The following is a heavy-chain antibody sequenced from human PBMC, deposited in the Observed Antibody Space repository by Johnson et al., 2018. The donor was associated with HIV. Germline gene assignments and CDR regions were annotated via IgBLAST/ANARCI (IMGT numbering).Heavy chain of an antibody. D-gene: IGHD3-10*01. CDR1: GFTFSSYG. J-gene: IGHJ3*02. CDR3: ARVMVQGDAFDI. V-gene: IGHV3-30*02. Sequence: QVQLVESGGGVVQPGGSLRLSCAASGFTFSSYGMHWVRQAPGKGLEWVAFIGFDGTKSYCADSLKGRFTISRDNSKNMLDLQMNSLRAGDAAVYYCARVMVQGDAFDIWGQGTMVTVSS. CDR2: IGFDGTKS.